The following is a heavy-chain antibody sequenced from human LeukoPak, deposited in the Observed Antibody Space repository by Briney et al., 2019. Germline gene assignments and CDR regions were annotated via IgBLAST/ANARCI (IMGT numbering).Heavy chain of an antibody. CDR2: IIPISGTA. CDR1: GGTFSSYA. V-gene: IGHV1-69*05. CDR3: ARGSTPAGLVAFDI. D-gene: IGHD3/OR15-3a*01. Sequence: ASVKVSCKASGGTFSSYAISWVRQAPGQGLEWMGGIIPISGTANYAQKFQGRVTITTDESTSTAYMELSSLRSEDTAVYYCARGSTPAGLVAFDIWGQGTMVTVSS. J-gene: IGHJ3*02.